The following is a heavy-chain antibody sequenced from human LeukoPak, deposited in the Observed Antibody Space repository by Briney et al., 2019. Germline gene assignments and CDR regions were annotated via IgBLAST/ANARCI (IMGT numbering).Heavy chain of an antibody. Sequence: GGSLRLSCAASGFTFSSYAMSWVRQAPGRGLEWVSTFSGSGGSTYYADSVKGRFTISRDISKNTLYLQMNDLRADDTALYYCAKGGLVGATDWFDYWGQGTLVTVSS. CDR3: AKGGLVGATDWFDY. CDR2: FSGSGGST. CDR1: GFTFSSYA. J-gene: IGHJ4*02. V-gene: IGHV3-23*01. D-gene: IGHD1-26*01.